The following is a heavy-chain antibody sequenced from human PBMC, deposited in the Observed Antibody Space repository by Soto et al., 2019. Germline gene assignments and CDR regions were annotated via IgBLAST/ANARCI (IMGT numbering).Heavy chain of an antibody. D-gene: IGHD3-3*01. J-gene: IGHJ6*03. CDR1: GGSISSYY. CDR2: IYYSGST. CDR3: ARGLTYYDFWSGPSGYYYYMDV. V-gene: IGHV4-59*01. Sequence: SETLSLTCTVSGGSISSYYWSWIRQPPGKGLEWIGYIYYSGSTNYNPSLKSRVTISVDTSKNQFSLKLSSVTAADTAVYYCARGLTYYDFWSGPSGYYYYMDVWGKGTTVTVSS.